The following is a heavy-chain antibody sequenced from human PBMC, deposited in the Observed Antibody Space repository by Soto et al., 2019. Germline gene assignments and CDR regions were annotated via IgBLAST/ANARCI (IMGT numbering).Heavy chain of an antibody. CDR1: GYSFTSYW. Sequence: PGESLKISCKGSGYSFTSYWIGWVRQMPGKGLEWMGIIYPGDSDTRYSPSFQGQVTISADKSISTAYLQWSSLKASDTAMYYCARQILSSHYYYYMDVWGKGTTVTVSS. CDR3: ARQILSSHYYYYMDV. J-gene: IGHJ6*03. D-gene: IGHD2-15*01. V-gene: IGHV5-51*01. CDR2: IYPGDSDT.